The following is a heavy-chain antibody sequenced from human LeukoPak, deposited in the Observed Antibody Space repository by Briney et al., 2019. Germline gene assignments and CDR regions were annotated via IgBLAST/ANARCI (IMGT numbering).Heavy chain of an antibody. Sequence: PGGSLRLSCAASGLTFSSYSMNWVRQAPGKGLEWVSSISSSSSYIYYADSVKGRFTISRDNAKNSLYLQMNSLRAEDTAVYYCARATYYYDSSGYYEGGDAFDIWGQGTMVTVSS. CDR2: ISSSSSYI. V-gene: IGHV3-21*01. CDR3: ARATYYYDSSGYYEGGDAFDI. D-gene: IGHD3-22*01. J-gene: IGHJ3*02. CDR1: GLTFSSYS.